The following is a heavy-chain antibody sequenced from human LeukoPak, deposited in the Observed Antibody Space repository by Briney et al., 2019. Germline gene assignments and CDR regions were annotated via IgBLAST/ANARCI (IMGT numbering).Heavy chain of an antibody. Sequence: SETLSLTCAVYGGSFSGYYWSWIRQPPGKGLEWIGEINHSGSTNYNPSLKSRVTISVDTSKNQFSLKLSSVTAADTAVYYCARGPPYDLRLGELSLYYWGQGTLVTVSS. CDR3: ARGPPYDLRLGELSLYY. J-gene: IGHJ4*02. V-gene: IGHV4-34*01. D-gene: IGHD3-16*02. CDR1: GGSFSGYY. CDR2: INHSGST.